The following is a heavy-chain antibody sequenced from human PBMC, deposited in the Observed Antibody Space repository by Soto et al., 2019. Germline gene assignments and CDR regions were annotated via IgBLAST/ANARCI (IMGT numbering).Heavy chain of an antibody. D-gene: IGHD1-1*01. CDR1: GFTFSSYG. CDR3: AKDQGDNWNELIGAFDI. CDR2: ISYDGSNK. J-gene: IGHJ3*02. V-gene: IGHV3-30*18. Sequence: GGSLRLSCAASGFTFSSYGMHWVRQAPGKGLEWVAVISYDGSNKYYADSVKGRFTISRDNSKNTLYLQMNSLRAEDTAVYYCAKDQGDNWNELIGAFDIWGQGTMVTVSS.